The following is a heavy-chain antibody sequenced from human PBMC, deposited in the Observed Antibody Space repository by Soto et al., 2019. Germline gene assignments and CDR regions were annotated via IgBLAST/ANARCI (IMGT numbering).Heavy chain of an antibody. D-gene: IGHD3-10*01. CDR1: GGSISSSSYY. CDR2: IYYSGST. CDR3: ARVWFGEPIDY. Sequence: SETLSLTCTVSGGSISSSSYYWGWIRQPPGKGLEWIGSIYYSGSTYYNPSLKSRVTISVDTSKNQFSPKLSSVTAADTAVYYCARVWFGEPIDYWGQGTLVTVSS. V-gene: IGHV4-39*01. J-gene: IGHJ4*02.